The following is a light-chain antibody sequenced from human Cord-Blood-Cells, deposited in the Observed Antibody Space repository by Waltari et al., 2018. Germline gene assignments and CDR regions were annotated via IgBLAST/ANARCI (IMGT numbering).Light chain of an antibody. Sequence: QSALTQPPSASGSPGPSVTISCTGTSSDVGGYNYVSWYQQHPAKAPKLMIYEVSKRPSGVPDRFSGSKSGNTASLTVSGLQAEDEADYYCSSYAGSNKNVFGTGTKVTVL. CDR3: SSYAGSNKNV. V-gene: IGLV2-8*01. CDR1: SSDVGGYNY. J-gene: IGLJ1*01. CDR2: EVS.